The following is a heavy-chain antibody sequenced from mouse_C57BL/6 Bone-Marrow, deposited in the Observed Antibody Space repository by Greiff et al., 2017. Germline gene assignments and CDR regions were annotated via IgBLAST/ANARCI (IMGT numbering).Heavy chain of an antibody. J-gene: IGHJ1*03. V-gene: IGHV1-64*01. CDR1: GYTFTSYW. CDR2: IHPNSGRT. CDR3: AEMGGFYWYFDC. Sequence: QVQLQQPGAELVKPGASVKLSCKASGYTFTSYWMHWVKQRPGQGLEWIGKIHPNSGRTNYNDKFKSKATLTVDNSSSTAYMQLSSLTSEESAVDYCAEMGGFYWYFDCWGTGTTVTVAS. D-gene: IGHD2-3*01.